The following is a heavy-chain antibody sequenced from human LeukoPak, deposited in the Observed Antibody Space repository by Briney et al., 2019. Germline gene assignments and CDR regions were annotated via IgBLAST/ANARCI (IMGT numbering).Heavy chain of an antibody. CDR3: ARFGNPGGI. V-gene: IGHV4-39*07. CDR1: GGSISTSNYY. J-gene: IGHJ3*02. Sequence: SETLSLTCTVSGGSISTSNYYWGWIRQPPGKGLEWIGNIFYSGSTYYSPSLKSRVTISLDTSRNQFSLKLNSVTAADTAVYYCARFGNPGGIWGQGTMVTVSS. CDR2: IFYSGST. D-gene: IGHD1-14*01.